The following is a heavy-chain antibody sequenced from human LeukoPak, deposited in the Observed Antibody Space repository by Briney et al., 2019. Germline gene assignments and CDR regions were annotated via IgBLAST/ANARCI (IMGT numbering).Heavy chain of an antibody. J-gene: IGHJ3*02. CDR1: GYTFTSYY. Sequence: GASVKVSCKASGYTFTSYYMHWVRQAPGQGLEWMGIINPSGGSTSYAQKFQGRVTMTRDTSTSTVYMELSSLRSEDTAVYYCATQTDYGDYQDAFDIWGQGTMVTASS. V-gene: IGHV1-46*01. CDR3: ATQTDYGDYQDAFDI. CDR2: INPSGGST. D-gene: IGHD4-17*01.